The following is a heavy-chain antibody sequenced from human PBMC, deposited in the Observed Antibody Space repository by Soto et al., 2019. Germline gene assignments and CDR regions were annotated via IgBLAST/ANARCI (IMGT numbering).Heavy chain of an antibody. D-gene: IGHD5-18*01. CDR3: AKDMEDTGYYYGMDV. CDR2: ISWDGGST. J-gene: IGHJ6*02. CDR1: GFTFDDYT. V-gene: IGHV3-43*01. Sequence: GGSLRLSCAASGFTFDDYTMHWVRQAPGKGLEWVSLISWDGGSTYYADSVKGRFTISRDNSKNSLYLQMNSLRTEDTALYYCAKDMEDTGYYYGMDVWGQGTTVTVSS.